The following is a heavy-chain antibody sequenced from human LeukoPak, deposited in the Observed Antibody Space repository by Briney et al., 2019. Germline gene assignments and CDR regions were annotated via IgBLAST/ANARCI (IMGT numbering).Heavy chain of an antibody. V-gene: IGHV3-30*02. D-gene: IGHD4/OR15-4a*01. Sequence: GGSLRLSCAASGFTFSSYGMHWVRQAPGKGLEWVAFIRYDGSNKYYADSVKGRFTISRDNSKNTLYLQMNSLGAEDTAVYYCAKGAYYFDYWGQGTLVTVSS. CDR1: GFTFSSYG. J-gene: IGHJ4*02. CDR3: AKGAYYFDY. CDR2: IRYDGSNK.